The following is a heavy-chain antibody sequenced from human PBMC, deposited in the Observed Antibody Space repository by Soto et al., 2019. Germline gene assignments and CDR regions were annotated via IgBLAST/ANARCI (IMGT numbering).Heavy chain of an antibody. V-gene: IGHV4-61*01. Sequence: SATLSLTCTVAGGSVSSGSYYWSWIRQPPGKGLEWIGYIYYSGSTNYNPSLKSRVTISVDTSQNKFSLKLSSVTAADTAVYYCARAHSSGWYQFDYWGQGTLITVSS. CDR2: IYYSGST. CDR3: ARAHSSGWYQFDY. J-gene: IGHJ4*02. D-gene: IGHD6-19*01. CDR1: GGSVSSGSYY.